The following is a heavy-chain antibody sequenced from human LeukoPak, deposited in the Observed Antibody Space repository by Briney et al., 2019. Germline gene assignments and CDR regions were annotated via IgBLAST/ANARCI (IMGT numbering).Heavy chain of an antibody. J-gene: IGHJ6*03. CDR3: AKDGSIAARHYYYYYMDV. D-gene: IGHD6-6*01. CDR1: GSTFSSYG. CDR2: IWYDGSNK. Sequence: GGSLRLSCAASGSTFSSYGMHWVRQAPGKGLEWVAVIWYDGSNKYYADSVKGRFTISRDNSKNTLYLQMNSLRAEDTAVYYCAKDGSIAARHYYYYYMDVWGKGTTVTVSS. V-gene: IGHV3-33*06.